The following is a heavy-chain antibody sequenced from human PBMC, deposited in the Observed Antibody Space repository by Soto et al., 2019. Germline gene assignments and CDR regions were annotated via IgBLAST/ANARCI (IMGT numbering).Heavy chain of an antibody. J-gene: IGHJ3*02. V-gene: IGHV3-23*01. CDR1: GFTFSSYA. CDR2: ISGSGGST. CDR3: AKVGDYSSSWSDAFDI. D-gene: IGHD6-13*01. Sequence: GGSLRLSCAASGFTFSSYAMSWVRQAPGKGLEWVSAISGSGGSTYYADSVKGRFTISRDNSKNTLYLQMNSLRAEDTAVYYCAKVGDYSSSWSDAFDIWGQGTMVTVSS.